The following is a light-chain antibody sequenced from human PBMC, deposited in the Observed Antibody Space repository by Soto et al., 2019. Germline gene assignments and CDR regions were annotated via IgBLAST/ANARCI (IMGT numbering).Light chain of an antibody. CDR3: GTWDSSLSAVV. CDR1: SSNIGNNY. CDR2: DNN. Sequence: QSVLTQPPSVSAAPGQKVTISCSGSSSNIGNNYVSWYQQLPGTAPKLLIYDNNKRPSGIPDRFSGSKSGTSATLGITGLQTGDAAYYYCGTWDSSLSAVVFGGGTQLTVL. J-gene: IGLJ2*01. V-gene: IGLV1-51*01.